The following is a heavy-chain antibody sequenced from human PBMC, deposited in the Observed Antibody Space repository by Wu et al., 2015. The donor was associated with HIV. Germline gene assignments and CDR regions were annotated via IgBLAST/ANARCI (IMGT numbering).Heavy chain of an antibody. CDR3: ARGLPSEIAAAGTYAFDI. CDR2: MNPNSGNT. D-gene: IGHD6-13*01. CDR1: GYTFTSYD. Sequence: QVQLVQSGAEVKKPGASVKVSCKASGYTFTSYDINWVRQATGQGLEWMGWMNPNSGNTGYAQKFQGRVTMTRNTSISTAYMELSSLRSEDTAVYYCARGLPSEIAAAGTYAFDIWGQGTMVTVSS. J-gene: IGHJ3*02. V-gene: IGHV1-8*01.